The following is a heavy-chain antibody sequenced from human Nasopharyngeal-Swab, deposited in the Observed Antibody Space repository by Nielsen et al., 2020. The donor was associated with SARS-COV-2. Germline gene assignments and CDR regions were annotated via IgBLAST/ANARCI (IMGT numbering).Heavy chain of an antibody. V-gene: IGHV1-46*01. CDR2: INPSGGST. CDR3: ARVSWDGYYYYYGLDV. Sequence: ASVKVSCKASGYTFTSYYMHWVRQAPGQGLEWMGIINPSGGSTSYAQKFQGRVTMTRDTSTSTVYMELSSLRSEDTAVYYCARVSWDGYYYYYGLDVWGQGTTVTVSS. J-gene: IGHJ6*02. D-gene: IGHD5-24*01. CDR1: GYTFTSYY.